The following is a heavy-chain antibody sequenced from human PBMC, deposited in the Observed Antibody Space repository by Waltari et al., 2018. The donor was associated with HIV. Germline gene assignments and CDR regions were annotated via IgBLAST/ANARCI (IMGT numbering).Heavy chain of an antibody. D-gene: IGHD3-22*01. Sequence: QVQLQQWGAGLLKPSETLSLSCGVYDGSFSGYYWSWIRQPPGKGLEWIGEINPSGRTNYNTSLKSRVTISLDTSRNQLSLKLTSVTAADTAVYYCAREGLSGYYPFDYWGQGTLVTVSS. CDR2: INPSGRT. CDR1: DGSFSGYY. J-gene: IGHJ4*02. V-gene: IGHV4-34*02. CDR3: AREGLSGYYPFDY.